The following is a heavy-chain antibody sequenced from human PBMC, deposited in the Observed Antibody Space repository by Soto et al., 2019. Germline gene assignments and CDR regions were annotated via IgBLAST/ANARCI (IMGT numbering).Heavy chain of an antibody. CDR3: ASAPRLNYGPLTRFDP. D-gene: IGHD3-10*01. V-gene: IGHV1-69*06. CDR1: GGTFSSYA. J-gene: IGHJ5*02. CDR2: IIPIFGTA. Sequence: QVQLVQSGAEVKKPGSSVKVSCKASGGTFSSYAISWVRQAPGQGLVWMGGIIPIFGTANYAQKFQGRVTITADKSPRTAYLELSSLRSEDTAVYYCASAPRLNYGPLTRFDPCGQGTLVTVSS.